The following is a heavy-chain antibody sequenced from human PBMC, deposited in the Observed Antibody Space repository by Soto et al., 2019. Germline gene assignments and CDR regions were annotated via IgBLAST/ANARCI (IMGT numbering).Heavy chain of an antibody. CDR3: TTPYYYDSSGYLLGPY. Sequence: GGSLRLSCAASGFIFSSYSMNWVRQAPGKGLEWVGRIKSKTDGGTTDYAAPVKGRFTISRDDSKNTLYLQMNSLKTEDTAVYYCTTPYYYDSSGYLLGPYWGQGTLVTVSS. D-gene: IGHD3-22*01. J-gene: IGHJ4*02. CDR2: IKSKTDGGTT. V-gene: IGHV3-15*07. CDR1: GFIFSSYS.